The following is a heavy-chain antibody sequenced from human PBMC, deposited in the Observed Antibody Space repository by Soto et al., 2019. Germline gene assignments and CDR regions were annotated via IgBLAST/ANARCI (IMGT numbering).Heavy chain of an antibody. J-gene: IGHJ6*02. CDR2: TYYRSKWYN. Sequence: PSQTLSLTCAISGDSVSSNSAAWNWIRQSPSRSLEWLGRTYYRSKWYNDYAVSVKSRITINPDTSKNQFFLQLNSVTPEDTAVYYCARAQAVAGPGTYYYYGMDVWGQGTTVTVSS. D-gene: IGHD6-19*01. CDR3: ARAQAVAGPGTYYYYGMDV. V-gene: IGHV6-1*01. CDR1: GDSVSSNSAA.